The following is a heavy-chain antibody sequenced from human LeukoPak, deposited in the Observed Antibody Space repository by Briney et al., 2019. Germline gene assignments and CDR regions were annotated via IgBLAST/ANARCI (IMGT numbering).Heavy chain of an antibody. D-gene: IGHD6-6*01. Sequence: GESLKISCKGSGYTFTRYWIGWVRQMPGKGLEWMGIIYPGDSDTRYSPSFQGQVTISADKSISTAYLQWSSLKASDTAIYYCARAHGEYSSSLFDYWGQGTLVTVSS. J-gene: IGHJ4*02. CDR2: IYPGDSDT. CDR3: ARAHGEYSSSLFDY. V-gene: IGHV5-51*01. CDR1: GYTFTRYW.